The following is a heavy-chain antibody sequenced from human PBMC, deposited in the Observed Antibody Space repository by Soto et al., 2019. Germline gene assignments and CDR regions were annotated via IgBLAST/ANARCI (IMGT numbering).Heavy chain of an antibody. CDR1: GFTFSSYG. V-gene: IGHV3-30*02. J-gene: IGHJ3*02. CDR3: ATSWRAYASGAFDI. D-gene: IGHD2-21*01. CDR2: IRYDGSSI. Sequence: GGSLRLSCAASGFTFSSYGMHWVRQAPGKGLEWVAVIRYDGSSIDYADSVKGRFTISRDNAKNSLYLQMNSLRAEDTALYYCATSWRAYASGAFDIWGQGTMVTVSS.